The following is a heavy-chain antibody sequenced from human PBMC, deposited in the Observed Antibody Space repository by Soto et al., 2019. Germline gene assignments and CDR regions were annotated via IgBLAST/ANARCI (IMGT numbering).Heavy chain of an antibody. D-gene: IGHD5-12*01. CDR1: GGSISSGDYY. CDR2: IYYSGST. Sequence: PSETLSLTCTVSGGSISSGDYYWSWIRQPPGKGLEWIGYIYYSGSTYYNPSLKSRVTISVDTSKNQFSLKLSSVTAADTAVYYCARDWGDGYNYLDYWGQGTLVTV. CDR3: ARDWGDGYNYLDY. J-gene: IGHJ4*02. V-gene: IGHV4-30-4*01.